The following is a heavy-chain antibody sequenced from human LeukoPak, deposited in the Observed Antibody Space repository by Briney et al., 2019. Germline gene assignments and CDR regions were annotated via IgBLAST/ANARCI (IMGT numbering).Heavy chain of an antibody. V-gene: IGHV3-21*01. J-gene: IGHJ4*02. Sequence: GGSLRLSCAASGFTFSSYNMNWVRQAPGKGLEWVSSISSSSSYIYYADSVKGRFTISRDNAKNSLYLQMNSLRAEDTAVYYCARGGEKRPDCWGPGTLVTVSS. CDR2: ISSSSSYI. CDR1: GFTFSSYN. CDR3: ARGGEKRPDC.